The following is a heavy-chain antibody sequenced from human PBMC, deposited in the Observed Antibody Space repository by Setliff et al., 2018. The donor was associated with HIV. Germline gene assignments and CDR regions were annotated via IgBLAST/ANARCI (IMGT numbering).Heavy chain of an antibody. J-gene: IGHJ4*02. V-gene: IGHV5-51*01. CDR3: TRRRRAPGSEDLEAY. CDR1: GYNFNNYW. D-gene: IGHD1-26*01. Sequence: PGESLKISCAASGYNFNNYWIGWVRQMPGKGLEWIGVIYPGDSETRYGPSFQGKVSISADRSITTAYLQWRSLKASDTAMYYCTRRRRAPGSEDLEAYWGQGTLVTVSS. CDR2: IYPGDSET.